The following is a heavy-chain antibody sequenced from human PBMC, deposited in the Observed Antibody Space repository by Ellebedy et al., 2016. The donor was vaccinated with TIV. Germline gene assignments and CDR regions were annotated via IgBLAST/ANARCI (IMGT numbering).Heavy chain of an antibody. CDR2: INPSGGST. CDR1: GYTFTSYY. CDR3: ARDGGADYYGSGGFDP. V-gene: IGHV1-46*01. D-gene: IGHD3-10*01. Sequence: ASVKVSCXASGYTFTSYYMHWVRQAPGQGLEWMGIINPSGGSTSYAQKFQGRVTMTRDTSTSTVYMELSSLRSEDTAVYYCARDGGADYYGSGGFDPWGQGTLVTVSS. J-gene: IGHJ5*02.